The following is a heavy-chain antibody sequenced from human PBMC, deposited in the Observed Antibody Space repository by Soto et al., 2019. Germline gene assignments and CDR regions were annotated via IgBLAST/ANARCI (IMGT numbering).Heavy chain of an antibody. CDR3: ARQGDYYDSSGYYPSFGMDV. D-gene: IGHD3-22*01. CDR1: GGSISSSRYY. CDR2: IYYSGST. Sequence: SETLSLTCAVSGGSISSSRYYWGWIRQPPGKGLEWIGSIYYSGSTYYNPSLKSRVTISVDTSKNQFSLKLSSVTAADTAVYYCARQGDYYDSSGYYPSFGMDVWGQGTTVTVSS. J-gene: IGHJ6*02. V-gene: IGHV4-39*01.